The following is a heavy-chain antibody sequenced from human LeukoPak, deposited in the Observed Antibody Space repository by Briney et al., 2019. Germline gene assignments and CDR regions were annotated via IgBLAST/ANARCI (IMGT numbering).Heavy chain of an antibody. Sequence: GGSLRLSCAASGFIFSSYAMSWVRQAPGKGLEWVSTISGSGGSTYYADSVKGRFTISRDNSKNTVYLQMNSLRAEDTAVYYCARGVWSSRNAFDIWGQGTMVTVSS. D-gene: IGHD1-14*01. V-gene: IGHV3-23*01. CDR3: ARGVWSSRNAFDI. CDR2: ISGSGGST. CDR1: GFIFSSYA. J-gene: IGHJ3*02.